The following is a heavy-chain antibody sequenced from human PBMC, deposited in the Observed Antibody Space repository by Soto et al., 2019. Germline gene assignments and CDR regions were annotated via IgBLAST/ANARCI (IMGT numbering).Heavy chain of an antibody. V-gene: IGHV5-51*01. J-gene: IGHJ4*02. Sequence: EVQLVQSGAEVKKPGESLKISCKGSGYSFTSYWIGWVRQMLGKGLEWMGIIYPGDSDTRYSPSFQGQVTISADKSISTAYLQWSSLKASDTAMYYCARHENLDISYGSGSHIDYWGQGTLVTVSS. CDR2: IYPGDSDT. CDR3: ARHENLDISYGSGSHIDY. CDR1: GYSFTSYW. D-gene: IGHD3-10*01.